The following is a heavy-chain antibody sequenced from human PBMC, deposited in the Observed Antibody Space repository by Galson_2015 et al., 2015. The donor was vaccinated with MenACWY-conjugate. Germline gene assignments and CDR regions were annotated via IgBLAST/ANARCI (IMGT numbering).Heavy chain of an antibody. J-gene: IGHJ6*02. CDR3: ARVMTSGPAGTVKAGYYYYGMDV. D-gene: IGHD6-13*01. Sequence: SLRLSCAASGFTFSSYAMHWVRQAPGKGLEWVAVISYDGSNKYYADSVKGRFTISRDNSKNTLYLQMNSLRAEDTAVYYCARVMTSGPAGTVKAGYYYYGMDVWGQGTTVTVSS. V-gene: IGHV3-30*04. CDR1: GFTFSSYA. CDR2: ISYDGSNK.